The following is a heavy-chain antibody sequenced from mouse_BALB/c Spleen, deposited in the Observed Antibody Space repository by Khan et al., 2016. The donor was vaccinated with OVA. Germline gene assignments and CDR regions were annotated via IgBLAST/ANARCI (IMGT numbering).Heavy chain of an antibody. CDR1: GFTFSSYS. Sequence: EVELVESGGDLVKPGGSLKLSCAASGFTFSSYSMSWVRQIPDKRLEWVATMSSGGDYTYYPDSVKGRFTISRDNAKNTLYLQMSSLKSEDTAMYYWASHLTGSVAYWGQGTLVTVSA. D-gene: IGHD4-1*01. CDR3: ASHLTGSVAY. J-gene: IGHJ3*01. V-gene: IGHV5-6*01. CDR2: MSSGGDYT.